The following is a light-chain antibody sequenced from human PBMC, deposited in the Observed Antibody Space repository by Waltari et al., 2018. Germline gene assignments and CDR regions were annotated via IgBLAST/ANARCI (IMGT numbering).Light chain of an antibody. CDR2: DVN. CDR1: GRDVGGVNS. J-gene: IGLJ1*01. Sequence: QSALTQPASVSGSPGQSTPLSCAGTGRDVGGVNSVSWYQQYPGKAPNPLIYDVNKRPSGVSNRFSGSKSGNTASLTISGVQAEDEADYHCISYTTSRTYVFGTGTKVTVL. V-gene: IGLV2-14*01. CDR3: ISYTTSRTYV.